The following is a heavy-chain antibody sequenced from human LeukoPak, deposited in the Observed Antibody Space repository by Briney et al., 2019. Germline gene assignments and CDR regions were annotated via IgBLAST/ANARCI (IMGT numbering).Heavy chain of an antibody. CDR3: ARLGNIVVVVAATHDPPLDY. J-gene: IGHJ4*02. Sequence: ASVKVSCKASGYTFSGYYLHWVRQAPGQGLEWMGWISAYNGNTNYAQKLQGRVTMTTDTSTSTAYMELRSLRSDDTAVYYCARLGNIVVVVAATHDPPLDYWGQGTLVTVSS. V-gene: IGHV1-18*04. D-gene: IGHD2-15*01. CDR1: GYTFSGYY. CDR2: ISAYNGNT.